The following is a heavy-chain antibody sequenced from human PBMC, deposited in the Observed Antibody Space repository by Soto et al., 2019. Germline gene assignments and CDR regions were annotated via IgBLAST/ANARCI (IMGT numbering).Heavy chain of an antibody. CDR3: ARDSAQAATRFYYFDY. D-gene: IGHD2-15*01. V-gene: IGHV1-3*01. CDR2: ISAGNGNT. Sequence: GASVKVSCKASGYTFTSYAMHWVRQAPGQRLEWMGWISAGNGNTKYSQKFQGRVTITRDTSASTAYMELSSLRSEDTAVYYCARDSAQAATRFYYFDYWGQGTLVTVSS. CDR1: GYTFTSYA. J-gene: IGHJ4*02.